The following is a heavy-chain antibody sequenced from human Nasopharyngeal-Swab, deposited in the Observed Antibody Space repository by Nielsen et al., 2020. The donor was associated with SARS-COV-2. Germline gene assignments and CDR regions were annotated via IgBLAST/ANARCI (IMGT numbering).Heavy chain of an antibody. D-gene: IGHD2-15*01. CDR2: ISFDGNTK. V-gene: IGHV3-30*18. Sequence: WIRQPPGKGLEWVAVISFDGNTKHYADSVEGRFTISRDNSKNTLYLQMNSLRAEDTAVYYCAKDAMGYCSGDGCYGADYWGQGTLVTVSS. J-gene: IGHJ4*02. CDR3: AKDAMGYCSGDGCYGADY.